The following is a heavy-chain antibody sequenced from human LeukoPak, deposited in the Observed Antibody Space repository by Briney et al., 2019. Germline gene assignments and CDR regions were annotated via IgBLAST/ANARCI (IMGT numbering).Heavy chain of an antibody. CDR1: GGTISSYY. CDR2: IYYSGST. CDR3: ARHVGDYYDSSGDAGVFDI. Sequence: SETLSLTCTVSGGTISSYYWSWIRQPPGKGLEWIGYIYYSGSTNYNPSLKSRVTISVDTSKNQFSLKLSSVTAADTAVYYCARHVGDYYDSSGDAGVFDIWGQGTMVTVSS. D-gene: IGHD3-22*01. J-gene: IGHJ3*02. V-gene: IGHV4-59*08.